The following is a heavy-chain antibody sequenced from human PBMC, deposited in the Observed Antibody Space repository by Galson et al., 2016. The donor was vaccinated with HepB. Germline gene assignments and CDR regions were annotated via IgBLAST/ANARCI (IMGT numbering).Heavy chain of an antibody. CDR1: GYSFGSYW. D-gene: IGHD3-3*01. V-gene: IGHV5-51*01. J-gene: IGHJ6*02. CDR3: ARSLTGSYDFWGAIYNYYAMDV. Sequence: QSGAEVKKPGESLQISCRGSGYSFGSYWIGWVRQMPGKGVEWMGIIYPGDSDIRYSPSFQGPVTISVDKSISTAYLQGSSLTASDTSMYYCARSLTGSYDFWGAIYNYYAMDVWGQGTTVTVS. CDR2: IYPGDSDI.